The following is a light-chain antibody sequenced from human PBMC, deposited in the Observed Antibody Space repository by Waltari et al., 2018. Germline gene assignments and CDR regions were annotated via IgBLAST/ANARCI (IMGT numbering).Light chain of an antibody. V-gene: IGLV1-40*01. CDR2: GNS. J-gene: IGLJ2*01. CDR1: SPNIGAGYD. CDR3: QSYDSSLSGYVV. Sequence: QSVLTQPPSVSGAPGQRVTLSCTGSSPNIGAGYDVHWYQQLPGTAPNLLIYGNSNRPSGVPDRFSGSKSGTSASLAITGLQAEDEADYYCQSYDSSLSGYVVFGGGTKLTVL.